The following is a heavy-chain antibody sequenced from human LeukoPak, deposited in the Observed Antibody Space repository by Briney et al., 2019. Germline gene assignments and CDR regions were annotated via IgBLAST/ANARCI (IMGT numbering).Heavy chain of an antibody. CDR2: IYYSGNT. CDR1: GGSISSYY. V-gene: IGHV4-59*08. J-gene: IGHJ4*02. CDR3: ARQTGSGLFILP. D-gene: IGHD3/OR15-3a*01. Sequence: PSETLSLTCTVSGGSISSYYWNWIRQPPGKGLEWIAYIYYSGNTNYNPSLKSRVTISVDTSKNQFSLRLTSVTAADTAVYYCARQTGSGLFILPGGQGTLVTVSS.